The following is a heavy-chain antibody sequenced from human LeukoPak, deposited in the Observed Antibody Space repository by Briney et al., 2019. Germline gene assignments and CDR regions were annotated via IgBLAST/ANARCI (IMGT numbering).Heavy chain of an antibody. CDR3: AKDGYVSWAYQLSHFDY. D-gene: IGHD2-2*03. CDR2: ISSSGGST. CDR1: AFTFSSYT. J-gene: IGHJ4*02. Sequence: GGSLRLSCAASAFTFSSYTMSWVRQAPGKGLEWVSAISSSGGSTYYADPVKGRFTISRDNSKNTLYLQMNSLRAEDTAVYYCAKDGYVSWAYQLSHFDYWGQGTLVTVSS. V-gene: IGHV3-23*01.